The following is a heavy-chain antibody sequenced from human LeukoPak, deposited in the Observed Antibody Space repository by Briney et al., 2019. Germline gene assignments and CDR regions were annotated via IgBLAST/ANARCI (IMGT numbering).Heavy chain of an antibody. D-gene: IGHD3-22*01. CDR1: GGSLSSYY. CDR2: IYYSGST. Sequence: SETLSLTCTVSGGSLSSYYWSWVRQPPGKGLEWIGYIYYSGSTNYNPSLKSRVTISVDTFKNQFSLKLSSVTAAGTAVYYCASADSSGYASFDYWGQGTLVTVSS. V-gene: IGHV4-59*01. J-gene: IGHJ4*02. CDR3: ASADSSGYASFDY.